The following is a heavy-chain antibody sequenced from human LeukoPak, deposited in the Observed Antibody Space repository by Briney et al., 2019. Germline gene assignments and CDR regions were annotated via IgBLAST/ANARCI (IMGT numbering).Heavy chain of an antibody. CDR1: GGSISSYY. CDR2: IYYSGST. CDR3: ARSIPWSGAHQFFDY. J-gene: IGHJ4*02. D-gene: IGHD3-3*01. V-gene: IGHV4-59*01. Sequence: SETLSLTCTVSGGSISSYYWSWIRQPPGKGLEWIGYIYYSGSTNYNPSLKSRVTISVDTSKNQFSLKLSSVTAADTAVCYCARSIPWSGAHQFFDYWGQGTLVTVSS.